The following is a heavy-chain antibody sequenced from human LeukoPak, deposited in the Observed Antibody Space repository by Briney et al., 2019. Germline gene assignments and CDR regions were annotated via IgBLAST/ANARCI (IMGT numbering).Heavy chain of an antibody. Sequence: SETLSLTCTVSGGSISSYYWSWIRQPAGKGLEWIGYIYYSGSTYYNPSLKSRVTISEDTSKKQFSLKLSSVTAADTAVYYCARGNFDWFYFDYWGQGTLVTVSS. CDR3: ARGNFDWFYFDY. CDR2: IYYSGST. CDR1: GGSISSYY. V-gene: IGHV4-59*06. D-gene: IGHD3-9*01. J-gene: IGHJ4*02.